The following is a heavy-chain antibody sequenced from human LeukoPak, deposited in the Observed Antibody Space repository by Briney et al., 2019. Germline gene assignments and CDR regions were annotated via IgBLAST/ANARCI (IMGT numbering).Heavy chain of an antibody. CDR2: INPSGGST. J-gene: IGHJ5*02. CDR3: ARGGLDNYYDSSGYILYNWFDP. V-gene: IGHV1-46*01. Sequence: ASVKVSCKASGYTFTSYYMHWVRQAPGQGLEWMGIINPSGGSTSYAQKFQGRVTMTRDTSTSTVYMELSSLRSEDTAVYYCARGGLDNYYDSSGYILYNWFDPWGRGTLVTVSS. CDR1: GYTFTSYY. D-gene: IGHD3-22*01.